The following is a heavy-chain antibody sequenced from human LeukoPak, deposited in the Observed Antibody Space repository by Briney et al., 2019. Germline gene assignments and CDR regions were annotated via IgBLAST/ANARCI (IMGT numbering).Heavy chain of an antibody. J-gene: IGHJ6*04. D-gene: IGHD5-18*01. V-gene: IGHV3-7*01. CDR3: ARDWSLNTAMAPRVSQMDV. Sequence: PGGSLRLSCAASGFTFSSYWMIWVRQAPGKGLEWVANIKQDGSEKYYVDFVKGRFTISRDNAKNSPYLQMNSLRAEDTAVYYCARDWSLNTAMAPRVSQMDVWGKGTTVTVSS. CDR2: IKQDGSEK. CDR1: GFTFSSYW.